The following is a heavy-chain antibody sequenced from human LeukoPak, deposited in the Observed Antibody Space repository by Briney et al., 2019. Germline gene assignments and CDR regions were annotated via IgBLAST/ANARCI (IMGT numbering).Heavy chain of an antibody. V-gene: IGHV1-2*02. J-gene: IGHJ4*02. CDR2: ISPTSGAT. Sequence: GASVKVSCKLSGDTFTGHYFHWVRRAPGQGLEWMGWISPTSGATNYAQKFQGGVTMTKDTSVTTAYMELRSLISDDTAVYYCARYSVQGGYWGQGTLVTVSS. D-gene: IGHD5/OR15-5a*01. CDR1: GDTFTGHY. CDR3: ARYSVQGGY.